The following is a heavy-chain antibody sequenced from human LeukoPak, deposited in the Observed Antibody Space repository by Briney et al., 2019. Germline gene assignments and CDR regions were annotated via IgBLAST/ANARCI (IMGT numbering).Heavy chain of an antibody. J-gene: IGHJ4*02. D-gene: IGHD2-15*01. Sequence: GGSLRLSCATSGFTFSTYDMHWVRQAPGKGLEWVAVIWYDGSNKNYADSVKGRFTISRDNSKNTLFLQMNSLRAEDTAVYYCATPLPYCSGGTCYSLDYWGQGTLVTVSS. V-gene: IGHV3-33*01. CDR1: GFTFSTYD. CDR3: ATPLPYCSGGTCYSLDY. CDR2: IWYDGSNK.